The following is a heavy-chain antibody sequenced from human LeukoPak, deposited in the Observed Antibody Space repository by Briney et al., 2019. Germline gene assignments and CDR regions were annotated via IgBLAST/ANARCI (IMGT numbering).Heavy chain of an antibody. CDR3: ARREPQGCSGTSCFAGPVGH. CDR1: GFTFSSYS. V-gene: IGHV3-21*06. CDR2: ISGTSDYI. J-gene: IGHJ4*02. Sequence: GSLRLSCAASGFTFSSYSMNWVRQSPGKGLEWVSSISGTSDYIYYADSVKGRFTISRDNGQNSLYLQMNRLRAEDTAVYYCARREPQGCSGTSCFAGPVGHWGQGTLVTVSS. D-gene: IGHD2-2*01.